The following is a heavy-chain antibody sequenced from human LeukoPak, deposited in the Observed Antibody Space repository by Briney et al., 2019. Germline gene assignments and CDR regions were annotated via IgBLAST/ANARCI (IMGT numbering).Heavy chain of an antibody. CDR2: IIPIFGTA. CDR1: GGTFSSYA. Sequence: GASVKVSCKASGGTFSSYAISWVRPAPGQGLEWMGGIIPIFGTANYAQKFQGRVTITADESTSTAYMELSSLRSEDTAVYYCARDQIAARNWFDPWGQGTLVTVSS. CDR3: ARDQIAARNWFDP. D-gene: IGHD6-6*01. V-gene: IGHV1-69*13. J-gene: IGHJ5*02.